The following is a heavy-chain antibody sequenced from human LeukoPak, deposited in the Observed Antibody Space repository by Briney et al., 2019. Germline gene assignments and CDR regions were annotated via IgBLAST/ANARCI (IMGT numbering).Heavy chain of an antibody. V-gene: IGHV3-23*01. CDR3: ARRASGFRQGYFDY. J-gene: IGHJ4*02. CDR1: GFTFSSYG. CDR2: ISGSGGST. D-gene: IGHD3-22*01. Sequence: PGGSLRLSCAASGFTFSSYGMSWVRQAPGKGLEWVSAISGSGGSTYYADSVKGRFTISRDNSKSTMYLQMGSVRAEDMAVYYCARRASGFRQGYFDYWGQGTLVTVSS.